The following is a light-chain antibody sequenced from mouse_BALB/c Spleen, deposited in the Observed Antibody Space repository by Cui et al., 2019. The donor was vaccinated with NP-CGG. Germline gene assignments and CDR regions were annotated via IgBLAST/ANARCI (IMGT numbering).Light chain of an antibody. CDR1: TGAITTSNY. CDR3: ALWYSNHWV. V-gene: IGLV1*01. Sequence: QAVVTQESALTTSPGETVTLTCRSSTGAITTSNYANWVQEKPDHLFTGLIGGTNNRAPGVPARFSGSLIGDKAVLTITEAQTEDEAIYFCALWYSNHWVFGGGTKLTVL. CDR2: GTN. J-gene: IGLJ1*01.